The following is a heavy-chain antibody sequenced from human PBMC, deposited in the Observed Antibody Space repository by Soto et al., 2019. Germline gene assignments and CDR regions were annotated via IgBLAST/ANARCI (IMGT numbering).Heavy chain of an antibody. D-gene: IGHD1-1*01. V-gene: IGHV4-61*01. Sequence: PSETLSLTCTVSGGSVSIGSHYWSWIRQPPGKGLEWIAYIYHSGSTDYNPSLKSRVTISVDLSRNQFSLRLDSVTAADTAVYYCARDRSDDPNSFDAFDLWGQGTMVTVSS. J-gene: IGHJ3*01. CDR2: IYHSGST. CDR1: GGSVSIGSHY. CDR3: ARDRSDDPNSFDAFDL.